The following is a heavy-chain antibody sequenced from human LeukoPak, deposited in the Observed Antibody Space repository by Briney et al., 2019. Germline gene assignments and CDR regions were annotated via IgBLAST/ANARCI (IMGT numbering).Heavy chain of an antibody. CDR1: GFTFSSYA. CDR2: ISGSGGST. V-gene: IGHV3-23*01. D-gene: IGHD2-2*01. J-gene: IGHJ3*02. Sequence: GGSLRLSCAASGFTFSSYAMSWVRQAPGKGLEWVSAISGSGGSTYYADSVKGRFTISRDNSKNTLYLQMNSLRAEDTAVYYYAKGSCSSTSCYDDAFDIWGQGTMVTVSS. CDR3: AKGSCSSTSCYDDAFDI.